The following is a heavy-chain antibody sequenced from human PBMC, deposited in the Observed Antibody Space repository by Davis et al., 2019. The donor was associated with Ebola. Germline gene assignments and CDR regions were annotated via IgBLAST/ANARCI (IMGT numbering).Heavy chain of an antibody. V-gene: IGHV3-73*01. J-gene: IGHJ4*02. CDR3: TSTYDDFDY. D-gene: IGHD1-1*01. CDR1: GFTFSGSA. Sequence: PGGSLRLSCAASGFTFSGSAMHWVRQASGKGLEWVGRIRSKANSYATAYAASVKGRFTISRDDSKYTAYLQMNSLKTEDTAVYYCTSTYDDFDYWGQGTLVTVSS. CDR2: IRSKANSYAT.